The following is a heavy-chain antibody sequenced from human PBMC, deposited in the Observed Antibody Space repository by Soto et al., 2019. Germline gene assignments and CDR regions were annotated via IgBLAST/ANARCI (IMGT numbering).Heavy chain of an antibody. CDR1: GFSLSTSGMC. Sequence: SGPTLVNPTQTLTLTCTFSGFSLSTSGMCVSWIRQPPGKALEWLALIDWDDDKYYSTSLKTRLTISKDTSKNQVVLTMTNMDPVDTAMYYCARAVAAAGTYYYYGMDVWGQGTTVTVSS. CDR2: IDWDDDK. D-gene: IGHD6-13*01. CDR3: ARAVAAAGTYYYYGMDV. J-gene: IGHJ6*02. V-gene: IGHV2-70*01.